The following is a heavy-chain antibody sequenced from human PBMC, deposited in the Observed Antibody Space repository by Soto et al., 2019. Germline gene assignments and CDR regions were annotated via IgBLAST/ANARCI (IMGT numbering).Heavy chain of an antibody. CDR2: INPSGGST. V-gene: IGHV1-46*03. J-gene: IGHJ6*03. Sequence: ASVKVSCKASGYTFTSYYMHWVRQAPGQGLEWMGIINPSGGSTSYAQKFQGRVTMTRDTSTSTVYMELSSLRSEDTAVYHCARGYCSGGSCRPGYYYMDVWGKGTTVTVSS. CDR3: ARGYCSGGSCRPGYYYMDV. D-gene: IGHD2-15*01. CDR1: GYTFTSYY.